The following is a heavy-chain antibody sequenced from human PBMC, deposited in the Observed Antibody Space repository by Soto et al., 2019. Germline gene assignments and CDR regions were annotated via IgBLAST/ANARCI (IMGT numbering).Heavy chain of an antibody. D-gene: IGHD3-3*01. CDR3: ARLILAYYYYYMDV. V-gene: IGHV4-59*08. CDR2: IYYSGST. Sequence: SETLSLTCPVSGVSITSYYWSWIRQPPGKGLEWIGYIYYSGSTNYNPSLKSRVTISVDTSKNQFSLQLTSVTAADTAVYYCARLILAYYYYYMDVWGKGTTVTAP. J-gene: IGHJ6*03. CDR1: GVSITSYY.